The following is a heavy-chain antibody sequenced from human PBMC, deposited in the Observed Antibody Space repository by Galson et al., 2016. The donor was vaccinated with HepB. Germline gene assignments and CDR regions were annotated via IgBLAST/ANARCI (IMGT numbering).Heavy chain of an antibody. CDR2: IYSGGGT. CDR1: GLTVSSNY. J-gene: IGHJ5*02. Sequence: SLRLSCAASGLTVSSNYMRRVRQAPAKGLEWVSAIYSGGGTYYAESVQGRFTISRDNSKNTVFLEMNSLRAEDTAVYYCGTESYLKGHSIVLAAPSQTWGRGTLVTVSS. V-gene: IGHV3-53*01. CDR3: GTESYLKGHSIVLAAPSQT. D-gene: IGHD2-2*01.